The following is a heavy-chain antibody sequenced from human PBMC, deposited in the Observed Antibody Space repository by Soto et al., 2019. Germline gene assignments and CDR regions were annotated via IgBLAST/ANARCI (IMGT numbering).Heavy chain of an antibody. J-gene: IGHJ3*02. CDR2: IYHSGST. CDR3: ARSYYDSSGYYHHDAFDI. D-gene: IGHD3-22*01. Sequence: SETLSLTCAVSGGSISSSNWWSWVRQPPGKGLEWIGEIYHSGSTNYNPSLKSRVTISVDKSKNQFSLKLSSVTAADTAVYYCARSYYDSSGYYHHDAFDIWGQGTMVT. CDR1: GGSISSSNW. V-gene: IGHV4-4*02.